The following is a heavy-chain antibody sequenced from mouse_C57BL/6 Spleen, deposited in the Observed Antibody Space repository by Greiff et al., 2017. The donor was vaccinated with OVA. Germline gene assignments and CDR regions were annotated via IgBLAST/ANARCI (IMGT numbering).Heavy chain of an antibody. CDR3: ARDYGNPAGFAY. Sequence: QVHVKQPGTELVKPGASVKLSCKASGYTFTSYWMHWVKQRPGQGLEWIGNINPSNGGTNYNEKFKSKATLTVDKSSSTAYMQLSSLTSEDSAVYYCARDYGNPAGFAYWGQGTLVTVSA. D-gene: IGHD1-1*01. CDR2: INPSNGGT. CDR1: GYTFTSYW. J-gene: IGHJ3*01. V-gene: IGHV1-53*01.